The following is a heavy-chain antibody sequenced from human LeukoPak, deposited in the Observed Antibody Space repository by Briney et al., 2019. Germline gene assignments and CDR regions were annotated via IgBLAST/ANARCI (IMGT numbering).Heavy chain of an antibody. CDR1: GGSISSGSYY. CDR2: IYTSGST. Sequence: NPSETLSLTCTVSGGSISSGSYYWSWIRQPAGKGLEWIGRIYTSGSTNYNPSLKSRVTISADTSKNQFSLKLSSVTAADTAVYYCAREYYDFGEGWFDPWGQGTLVTVSS. V-gene: IGHV4-61*02. CDR3: AREYYDFGEGWFDP. D-gene: IGHD3-3*01. J-gene: IGHJ5*02.